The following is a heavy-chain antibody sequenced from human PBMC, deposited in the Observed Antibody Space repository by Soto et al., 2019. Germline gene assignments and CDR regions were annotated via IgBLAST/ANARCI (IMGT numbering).Heavy chain of an antibody. CDR1: GYTFTSYA. J-gene: IGHJ4*02. CDR3: ARVASVVVTAVYFDY. Sequence: QVQLVQSGAEVKKPGASVKVSCKASGYTFTSYAMHWVRQAPGQRLEWMGWINAGNGNTKYSQKFQGRVTITRDTSXXTAYMELSSLRSEDTAVYYCARVASVVVTAVYFDYWGQGTLVTVSS. CDR2: INAGNGNT. V-gene: IGHV1-3*01. D-gene: IGHD2-21*02.